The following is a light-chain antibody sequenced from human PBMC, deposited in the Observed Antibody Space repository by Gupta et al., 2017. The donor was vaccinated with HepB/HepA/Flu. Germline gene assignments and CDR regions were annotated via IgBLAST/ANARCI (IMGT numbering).Light chain of an antibody. V-gene: IGLV2-11*01. CDR3: CSYAGSYPLV. CDR2: DVS. CDR1: SSDVGVYNY. Sequence: QSALPPPRSVSGSPGQPVTISCTGTSSDVGVYNYVSWYQQHPGKAPKLRMYDVSKRPSGVPDRFSGSKSGNTDSLTISGLQAEDEAYYYCCSYAGSYPLVFGGGTKMTVL. J-gene: IGLJ2*01.